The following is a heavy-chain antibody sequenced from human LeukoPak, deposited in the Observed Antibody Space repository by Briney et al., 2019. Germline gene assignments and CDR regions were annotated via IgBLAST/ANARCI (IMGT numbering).Heavy chain of an antibody. CDR1: GFTFSTYA. Sequence: GGSLRLSCAASGFTFSTYAMSWVRQTPGKGLEWVSVVSGGGSSAYYADSVRGRFTVSRDNSKNTVYLQMNSLRAEDTALYYCAKASRSTDPYYFDFWGQGTLVTVSS. D-gene: IGHD5/OR15-5a*01. CDR2: VSGGGSSA. J-gene: IGHJ4*02. CDR3: AKASRSTDPYYFDF. V-gene: IGHV3-23*01.